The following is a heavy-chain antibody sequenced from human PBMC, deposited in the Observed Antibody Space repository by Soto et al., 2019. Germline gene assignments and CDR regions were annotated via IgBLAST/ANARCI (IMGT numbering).Heavy chain of an antibody. J-gene: IGHJ4*02. Sequence: GGSLRLSCAASGFTFSSYSMNWVHQAPGKGLEWVSSISSSSSYIYYADSVKGRFTISRDNAKNSLYLQMNSLRAEDTAVYYCARDLGYQLPAAKARDPAGNYGGQGTLVTVPS. CDR2: ISSSSSYI. D-gene: IGHD2-2*01. V-gene: IGHV3-21*01. CDR1: GFTFSSYS. CDR3: ARDLGYQLPAAKARDPAGNY.